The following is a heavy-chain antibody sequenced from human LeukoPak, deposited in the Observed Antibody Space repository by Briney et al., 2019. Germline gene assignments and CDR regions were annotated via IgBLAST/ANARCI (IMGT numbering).Heavy chain of an antibody. CDR1: GYTFSSHG. J-gene: IGHJ4*02. Sequence: PGGSLRLSCAASGYTFSSHGITWVRQAPGTGLEWVSTINGPGDNPYYAETVKGRFTISRDNSKSTVYLQMNSLKAEDTAIYYCAKVTVCFGCYFDYWGQGALVTVSS. D-gene: IGHD3-10*02. CDR2: INGPGDNP. V-gene: IGHV3-23*01. CDR3: AKVTVCFGCYFDY.